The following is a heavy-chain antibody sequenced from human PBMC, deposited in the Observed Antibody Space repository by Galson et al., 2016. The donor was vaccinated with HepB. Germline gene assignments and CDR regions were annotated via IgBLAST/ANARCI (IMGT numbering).Heavy chain of an antibody. V-gene: IGHV3-9*01. CDR3: AKGSGGAVAGSYFDY. D-gene: IGHD6-19*01. J-gene: IGHJ4*02. Sequence: SLRLSCAASGFTFDDYAMHWVRQVPGKGLEWVSGINWNSGTTVYAGSVKGRFTISRDNAKNSLYLQMNSLRAEDTALYYCAKGSGGAVAGSYFDYWGQGTLVTVSS. CDR1: GFTFDDYA. CDR2: INWNSGTT.